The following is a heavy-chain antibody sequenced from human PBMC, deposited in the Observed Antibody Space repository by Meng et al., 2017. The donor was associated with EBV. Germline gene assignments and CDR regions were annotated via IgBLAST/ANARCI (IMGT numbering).Heavy chain of an antibody. V-gene: IGHV1-3*01. D-gene: IGHD2-21*01. Sequence: QVPLVPSGAEVKNPGASVKVSCKASGYAFTSYILHWVRQAPGQRLEWMGWINVGVGYTKYSQKFQGRVTISSDTSATTGYMELSSLRSEDTAVYYCVRGPPVGVPGPGDYWGQGTLVTVSS. CDR1: GYAFTSYI. CDR3: VRGPPVGVPGPGDY. CDR2: INVGVGYT. J-gene: IGHJ4*02.